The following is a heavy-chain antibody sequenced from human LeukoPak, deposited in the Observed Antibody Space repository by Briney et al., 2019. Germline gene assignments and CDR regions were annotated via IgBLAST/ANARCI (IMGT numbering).Heavy chain of an antibody. V-gene: IGHV3-30*02. D-gene: IGHD6-13*01. CDR3: AHPTEYSSSWYGNWFDP. CDR1: GFTFSNYG. CDR2: IRYDGSNK. J-gene: IGHJ5*02. Sequence: GGSLRLSCAASGFTFSNYGMHWVRQAPGKGLEWVAFIRYDGSNKYYADSVKGRFTISRDNSKNTLYLQMNSLRAEDTAVYYCAHPTEYSSSWYGNWFDPWGQGTLVTVSS.